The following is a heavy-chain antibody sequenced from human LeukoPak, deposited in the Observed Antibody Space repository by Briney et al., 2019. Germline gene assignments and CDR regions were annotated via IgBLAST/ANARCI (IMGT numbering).Heavy chain of an antibody. CDR1: IDSFTNYY. CDR3: ARDYGSGRRYYYMDV. V-gene: IGHV4-39*07. J-gene: IGHJ6*03. CDR2: MYYSGST. Sequence: PSETLSVTCAVYIDSFTNYYWNWIRQPPGKGLEWIGSMYYSGSTFYNPSLKSRVTILVDTSKNQFSLKLSSVTAADTAVYYCARDYGSGRRYYYMDVWGKGTTVTVSS. D-gene: IGHD3-10*01.